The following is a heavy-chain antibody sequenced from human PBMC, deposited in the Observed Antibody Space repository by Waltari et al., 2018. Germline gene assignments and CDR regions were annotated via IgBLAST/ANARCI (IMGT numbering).Heavy chain of an antibody. CDR2: INSDGTTT. CDR3: ARGKADYGWGSDVFDY. D-gene: IGHD3-10*01. CDR1: GFTFGDYW. V-gene: IGHV3-74*01. J-gene: IGHJ4*02. Sequence: EVQLVESGETLIHPGGSLRLPCAASGFTFGDYWMHWVRQTPGKGLVCVSRINSDGTTTTYADSVKGRFTISRDNAKSTLYLQMNSLRDEDTAIYYCARGKADYGWGSDVFDYWGQGTLVTVSS.